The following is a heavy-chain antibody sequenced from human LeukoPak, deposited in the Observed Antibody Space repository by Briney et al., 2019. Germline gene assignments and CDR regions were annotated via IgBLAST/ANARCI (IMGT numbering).Heavy chain of an antibody. V-gene: IGHV3-48*03. D-gene: IGHD4-17*01. Sequence: PGGSLRLSCAASGFTFSSYEMNWVRQAPGKGLEWVSYISSSGSTIYYADFVKGRFTISRDNAKNTLYLQMNSLRAEDTAVYYCARVPVGYGDYPLDYWGQGTLVTVSS. CDR1: GFTFSSYE. CDR3: ARVPVGYGDYPLDY. CDR2: ISSSGSTI. J-gene: IGHJ4*02.